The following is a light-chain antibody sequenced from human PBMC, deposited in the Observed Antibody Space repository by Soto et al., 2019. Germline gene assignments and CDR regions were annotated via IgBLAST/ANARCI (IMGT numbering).Light chain of an antibody. CDR1: SSNIGAGND. Sequence: QSVLTQPPSVSGAPGQRVTISCTGSSSNIGAGNDVHWYQQLLGTAPKLLIYGNSNRPSGVPDRFSAFKSGTSASLAITGLQAEYEADYYCQSCDSGLSTSIFGTGTKVTVL. CDR2: GNS. CDR3: QSCDSGLSTSI. V-gene: IGLV1-40*01. J-gene: IGLJ1*01.